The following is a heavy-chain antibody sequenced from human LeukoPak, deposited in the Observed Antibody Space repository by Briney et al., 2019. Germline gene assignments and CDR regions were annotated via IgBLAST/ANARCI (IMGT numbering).Heavy chain of an antibody. CDR1: GYSFTSYW. CDR2: IYPGDSDT. CDR3: ARIPLGGDYEGVRWFDP. Sequence: GESLKISCKGSGYSFTSYWIGWVHQMPGKGLEWMGIIYPGDSDTRYSPSFQGQVTISADKSISTAYLQWSSLKASDTAMYYCARIPLGGDYEGVRWFDPWGQGTLVTVSS. V-gene: IGHV5-51*07. J-gene: IGHJ5*02. D-gene: IGHD4-17*01.